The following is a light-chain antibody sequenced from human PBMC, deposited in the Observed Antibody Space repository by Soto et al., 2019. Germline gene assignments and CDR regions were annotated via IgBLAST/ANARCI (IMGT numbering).Light chain of an antibody. CDR2: AGT. Sequence: QSALTQPASVSGFLGQSITMSCTGSSSDVGTFNLVSWFQQHPGKAPKLLIFAGTKRPSGVSDRFSGSKSGNTASLTISGLQAEDEADYHCCSYAGTRTSWVFGTGTKVTVL. J-gene: IGLJ1*01. CDR3: CSYAGTRTSWV. V-gene: IGLV2-23*01. CDR1: SSDVGTFNL.